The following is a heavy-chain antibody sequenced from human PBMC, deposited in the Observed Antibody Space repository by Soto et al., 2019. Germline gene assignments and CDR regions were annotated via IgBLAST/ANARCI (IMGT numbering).Heavy chain of an antibody. V-gene: IGHV1-18*04. CDR2: ISAYNGNT. Sequence: ASVKVSCKASGYTFTSYGISWVRQAPGQGLEWMGWISAYNGNTNYAQKLQGRVTMTTDTSTSTAYMELRSLRSDDTAVYYCEREGYGSGSYLPYYYYGMDVWGKGTTVTVSS. D-gene: IGHD3-10*01. J-gene: IGHJ6*04. CDR3: EREGYGSGSYLPYYYYGMDV. CDR1: GYTFTSYG.